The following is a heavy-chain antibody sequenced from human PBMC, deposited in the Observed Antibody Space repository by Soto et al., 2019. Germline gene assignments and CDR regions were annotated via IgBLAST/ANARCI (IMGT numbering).Heavy chain of an antibody. CDR2: IIPIFGTA. CDR3: ASCRFGVPYYYGMDV. Sequence: ASVKVSCKASGGTFSSYAISWVRQAPGQGLEWMGGIIPIFGTANYAQKFQGRVTITADESTSTAYMELSSLRSEDTAVYYCASCRFGVPYYYGMDVWGQGTTVTVSS. CDR1: GGTFSSYA. D-gene: IGHD3-10*01. V-gene: IGHV1-69*13. J-gene: IGHJ6*02.